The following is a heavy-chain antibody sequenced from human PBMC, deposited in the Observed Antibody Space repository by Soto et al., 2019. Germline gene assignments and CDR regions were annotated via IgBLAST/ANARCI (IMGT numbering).Heavy chain of an antibody. CDR3: ATIVGANDY. D-gene: IGHD1-26*01. J-gene: IGHJ4*02. CDR1: GGSMYTSS. V-gene: IGHV4-4*07. Sequence: PSSTPSLTLTFCGGSMYTSSWTWLRQPAGKGLEWIGHIYSSGSANYNPSLKSRVSMSVDTSKNQFSLKLNSVTAADTAVYYCATIVGANDYWGQGALGTVSS. CDR2: IYSSGSA.